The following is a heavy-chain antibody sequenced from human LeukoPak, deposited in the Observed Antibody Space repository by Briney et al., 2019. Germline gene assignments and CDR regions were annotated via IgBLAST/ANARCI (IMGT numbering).Heavy chain of an antibody. CDR3: ARGLDSSSWYLFDY. CDR2: ISSSSSTK. D-gene: IGHD6-13*01. J-gene: IGHJ4*02. V-gene: IGHV3-48*02. CDR1: GFTFSSNN. Sequence: GGSLRLSYAASGFTFSSNNMNWARQAPGKGLEWVSYISSSSSTKYYADSVKGRFTISRDNAKNSLYLQMNSLRDEDTAVYYCARGLDSSSWYLFDYWGQGTLVTVSS.